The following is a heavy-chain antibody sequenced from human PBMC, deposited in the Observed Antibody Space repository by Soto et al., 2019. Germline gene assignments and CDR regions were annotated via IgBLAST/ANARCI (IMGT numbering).Heavy chain of an antibody. D-gene: IGHD3-3*01. Sequence: QVQLVQSGAEVKKPGASVKVSCKASGYTFTSYGISWVRQAPGQGLEWMGWISAYNGNTNYAQKLQGRVTMTTDTSTSTAYMELRSLRSDDTAVYYCARGRRGYDCWSGYYDDAFDIWGQGTMVTVSS. CDR1: GYTFTSYG. CDR3: ARGRRGYDCWSGYYDDAFDI. V-gene: IGHV1-18*01. CDR2: ISAYNGNT. J-gene: IGHJ3*02.